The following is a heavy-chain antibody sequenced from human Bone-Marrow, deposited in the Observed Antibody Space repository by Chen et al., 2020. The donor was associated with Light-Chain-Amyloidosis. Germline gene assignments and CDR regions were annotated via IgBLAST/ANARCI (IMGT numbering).Heavy chain of an antibody. D-gene: IGHD3-10*01. CDR1: GINFSSVG. CDR2: VSGSAVST. J-gene: IGHJ4*02. CDR3: TRKGGYCDF. V-gene: IGHV3-23*04. Sequence: EVQLVESGGGLVQPGGSLRLSCAPSGINFSSVGMSWVRQAPGKGLEWVSTVSGSAVSTYYAGAVKGRFIISRDNSKSTLYLQMNSLRAGDTAVYFCTRKGGYCDFWGQGSLVTVSS.